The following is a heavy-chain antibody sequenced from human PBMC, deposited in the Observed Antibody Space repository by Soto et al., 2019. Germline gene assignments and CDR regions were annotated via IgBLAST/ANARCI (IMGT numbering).Heavy chain of an antibody. J-gene: IGHJ4*02. Sequence: SETLSLTCAVYGGSFSGYYWSWIRQPPGKGLEWIGEINHSGSTNYNPSLKSRVTISVDTSKNQFSLKLSSVTAADTAVYYCARGLLFGDSDYWGQGTLVTVSS. D-gene: IGHD2-21*02. CDR3: ARGLLFGDSDY. CDR1: GGSFSGYY. V-gene: IGHV4-34*01. CDR2: INHSGST.